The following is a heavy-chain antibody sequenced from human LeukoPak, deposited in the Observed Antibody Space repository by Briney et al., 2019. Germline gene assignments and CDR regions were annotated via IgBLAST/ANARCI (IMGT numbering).Heavy chain of an antibody. CDR3: AKEVYGDGYKNSNWFDP. J-gene: IGHJ5*02. CDR2: ISGSGGST. D-gene: IGHD5-24*01. Sequence: PGGSLRLSCAASGFTFSSHAMSWVRQAPGKGLEWVSAISGSGGSTYYADSVKGRFTISRDNSKNTLYLQMNSLRAEDTAVYYCAKEVYGDGYKNSNWFDPWGQGTLVTVSS. CDR1: GFTFSSHA. V-gene: IGHV3-23*01.